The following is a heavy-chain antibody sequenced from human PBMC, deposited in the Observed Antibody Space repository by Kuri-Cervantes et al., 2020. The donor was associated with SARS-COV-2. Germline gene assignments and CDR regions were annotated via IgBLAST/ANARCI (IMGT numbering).Heavy chain of an antibody. J-gene: IGHJ6*03. V-gene: IGHV4-4*07. Sequence: SETLSLTCTVSGYSISSGYYWGWIRQPAGKGQEWIGRIYTSGSTNYNPSLKSRVTMSVDTSKNQFSLKLSSVTAADTAVYYCARDLPSDYTYYYYYMDVWGKGTTVTVSS. D-gene: IGHD4/OR15-4a*01. CDR3: ARDLPSDYTYYYYYMDV. CDR1: GYSISSGYY. CDR2: IYTSGST.